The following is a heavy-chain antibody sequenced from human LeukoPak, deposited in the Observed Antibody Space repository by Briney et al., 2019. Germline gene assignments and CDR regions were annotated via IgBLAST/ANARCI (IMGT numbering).Heavy chain of an antibody. J-gene: IGHJ4*02. CDR1: GGSISNSSYY. CDR2: IYYSGTP. CDR3: ASQLDTTGYYTGFIDS. V-gene: IGHV4-39*01. D-gene: IGHD3/OR15-3a*01. Sequence: SEPLSLTCTVSGGSISNSSYYWAWIRQPPGKGLEWIGSIYYSGTPFYNPSLKSRVTILVDTSNNHVSPEVDSVTAADTAMYYCASQLDTTGYYTGFIDSWGQGALVTVAS.